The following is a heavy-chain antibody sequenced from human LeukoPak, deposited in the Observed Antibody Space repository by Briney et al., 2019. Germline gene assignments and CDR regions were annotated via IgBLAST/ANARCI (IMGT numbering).Heavy chain of an antibody. J-gene: IGHJ4*02. CDR1: GFTFSSYA. Sequence: GGSLRLSCAASGFTFSSYAMSWVRQAPGKGLEWVSAISGSGGSTYYADSVKGRFTISRDNSKNTLYLQMNSLRAEDTAVYYCATWSSSWYFADYWGQGTLVTVSS. CDR3: ATWSSSWYFADY. V-gene: IGHV3-23*01. D-gene: IGHD6-13*01. CDR2: ISGSGGST.